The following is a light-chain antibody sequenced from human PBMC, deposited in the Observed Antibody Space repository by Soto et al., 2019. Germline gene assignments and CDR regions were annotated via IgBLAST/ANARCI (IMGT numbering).Light chain of an antibody. J-gene: IGKJ3*01. CDR2: GAS. V-gene: IGKV3-15*01. CDR3: QQYNNWPFT. CDR1: QSVSSN. Sequence: EIVMTQSPATLSVSPGERATLSCRASQSVSSNLAWYQQIPGQAPRLLIYGASTRATGIPARFSGSGSGTEFTLTISSLQSEDFAVYYCQQYNNWPFTFGPGTKVDIK.